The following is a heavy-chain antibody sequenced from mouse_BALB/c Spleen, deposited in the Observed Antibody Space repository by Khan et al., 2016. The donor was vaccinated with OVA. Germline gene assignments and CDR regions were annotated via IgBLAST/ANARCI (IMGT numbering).Heavy chain of an antibody. CDR3: ARPPYFSYVMVY. V-gene: IGHV9-3-1*01. D-gene: IGHD2-10*01. CDR2: INTHTGEA. Sequence: QIQLVQSGPELQKPGETVKISCKASGYTFTNYGMNWVKQAPGKGLKWMGWINTHTGEATYADDFKGRFALSLETSASTAYLQINNLKNEDTATXFCARPPYFSYVMVYWGQGTSVHVSS. J-gene: IGHJ4*01. CDR1: GYTFTNYG.